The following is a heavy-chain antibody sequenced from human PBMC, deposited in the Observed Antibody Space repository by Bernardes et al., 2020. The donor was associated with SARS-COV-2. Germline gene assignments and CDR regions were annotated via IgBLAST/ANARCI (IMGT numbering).Heavy chain of an antibody. CDR2: TYYRSKWYS. V-gene: IGHV6-1*01. D-gene: IGHD2-2*01. J-gene: IGHJ6*02. Sequence: SQTLSLTCAISGDSVSSNSAAWNWIRQSPSRGLEWLGRTYYRSKWYSDYAVSVKSRITINPDTSKNQFSLQLNSVTPEDTAVYYCARTRQLPIIGYYGMDVWGQGTTVTVSS. CDR1: GDSVSSNSAA. CDR3: ARTRQLPIIGYYGMDV.